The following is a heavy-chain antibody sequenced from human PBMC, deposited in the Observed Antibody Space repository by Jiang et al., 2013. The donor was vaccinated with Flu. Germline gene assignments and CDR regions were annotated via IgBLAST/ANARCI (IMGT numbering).Heavy chain of an antibody. V-gene: IGHV5-51*01. J-gene: IGHJ3*02. CDR3: ARPLAVTTLHDAFDI. D-gene: IGHD4-17*01. CDR1: GYSFTSYW. Sequence: SGAEVKKPGESLKISCKGSGYSFTSYWIGWVRQMPGKGLEWMGIIYPGDSDTRHSPSFQGQVTISADKSISTAYLQWSSLKASGTAMYYCARPLAVTTLHDAFDIWGQGTMVTVSS. CDR2: IYPGDSDT.